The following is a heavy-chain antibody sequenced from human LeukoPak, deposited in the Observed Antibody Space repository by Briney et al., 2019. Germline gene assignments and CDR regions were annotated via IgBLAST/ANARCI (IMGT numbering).Heavy chain of an antibody. V-gene: IGHV4-30-2*01. CDR2: IYHSGST. D-gene: IGHD3-10*01. Sequence: SETLSLTCTVSGGSISSGGYYWSWIRQPPGKGLEWIGYIYHSGSTYYNPSLKSRVTISVDRSKNQFSLKLSSVTAADTAVYYCARVNGYYGSGSGNTRCFDYWGQGTLVTVSS. CDR3: ARVNGYYGSGSGNTRCFDY. CDR1: GGSISSGGYY. J-gene: IGHJ4*02.